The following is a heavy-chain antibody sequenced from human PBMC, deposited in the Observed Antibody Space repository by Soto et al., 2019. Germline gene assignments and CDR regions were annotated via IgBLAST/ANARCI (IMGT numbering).Heavy chain of an antibody. V-gene: IGHV1-46*03. D-gene: IGHD3-9*01. CDR3: VRGPRYYDFLTGYQPWYYFDY. J-gene: IGHJ4*02. CDR2: INPSGGST. Sequence: ASVKVSCKASGYTFTSYYMHWVRQAPGQGLEWMGIINPSGGSTSYAQKFQGRVTMTRDTSTSTVYMELSSLRSEDTAVYYCVRGPRYYDFLTGYQPWYYFDYWGKGPLGT. CDR1: GYTFTSYY.